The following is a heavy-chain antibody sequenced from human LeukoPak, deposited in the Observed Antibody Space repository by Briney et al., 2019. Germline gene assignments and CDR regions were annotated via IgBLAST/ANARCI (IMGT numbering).Heavy chain of an antibody. Sequence: GGSLRLSCAASGFSVRTTYMSWVRQAPGKGLEWVSVLYTGGGTDHADSVKGRFTISRDNSKNTLSLQMNRLRVEDTAVYYCARDYYYYDSGSYYSNIANWGQGTLVTVSS. V-gene: IGHV3-53*01. CDR1: GFSVRTTY. CDR2: LYTGGGT. CDR3: ARDYYYYDSGSYYSNIAN. D-gene: IGHD3-10*01. J-gene: IGHJ4*02.